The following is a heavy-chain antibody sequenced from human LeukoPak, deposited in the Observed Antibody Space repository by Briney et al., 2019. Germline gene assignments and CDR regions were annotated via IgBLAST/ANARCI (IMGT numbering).Heavy chain of an antibody. J-gene: IGHJ5*02. CDR3: VRHTYSNIWYSRLDP. D-gene: IGHD6-13*01. Sequence: PSETLSLTCAVYGGSFSGYYWSWIRQPPGKGLEWVGYIYSSGSTNYNPSFKSRVTLSADTSKNRLSLKLSSVTAADTALYYCVRHTYSNIWYSRLDPWGQGTLVTVSS. V-gene: IGHV4-59*08. CDR1: GGSFSGYY. CDR2: IYSSGST.